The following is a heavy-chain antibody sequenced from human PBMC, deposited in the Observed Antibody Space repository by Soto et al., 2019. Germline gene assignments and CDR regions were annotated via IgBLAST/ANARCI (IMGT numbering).Heavy chain of an antibody. V-gene: IGHV4-59*01. CDR3: ATIPRGGSYWEYFDP. Sequence: WTWIRQPPGKGLEWVGYINYSGFTKYNPSLMSRLTISVDTSKSQFSLNLNSVTAADTAVYYCATIPRGGSYWEYFDPWGQGTLVTVSS. CDR2: INYSGFT. D-gene: IGHD1-26*01. J-gene: IGHJ5*02.